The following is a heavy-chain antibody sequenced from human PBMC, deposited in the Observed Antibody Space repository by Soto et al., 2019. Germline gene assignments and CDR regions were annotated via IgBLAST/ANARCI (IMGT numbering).Heavy chain of an antibody. Sequence: SVKVSFKASGYSFTAFHMHWVRQAPGLGLEWMGIINPNIGHANIAQSFQGRVALTWDTSTSTVYMELSGLRSDDTAVYYCARAPYSSSSFFFDYWGQGTPVTVSS. D-gene: IGHD6-6*01. CDR3: ARAPYSSSSFFFDY. CDR2: INPNIGHA. CDR1: GYSFTAFH. V-gene: IGHV1-46*01. J-gene: IGHJ4*02.